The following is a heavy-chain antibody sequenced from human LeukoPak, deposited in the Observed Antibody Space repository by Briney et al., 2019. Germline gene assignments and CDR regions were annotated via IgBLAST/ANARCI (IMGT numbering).Heavy chain of an antibody. Sequence: GGSLRLSCAASGFTFSSYSMNWVRQAPGKGLEWVSYISSSSSTIYYADSVKGRFTISRDNAKNSLYLQMNSLRAEDTAVYYCAKAAVLRFLEWTNDAFDIWGQGTMVTVSS. CDR3: AKAAVLRFLEWTNDAFDI. D-gene: IGHD3-3*01. CDR1: GFTFSSYS. J-gene: IGHJ3*02. V-gene: IGHV3-48*01. CDR2: ISSSSSTI.